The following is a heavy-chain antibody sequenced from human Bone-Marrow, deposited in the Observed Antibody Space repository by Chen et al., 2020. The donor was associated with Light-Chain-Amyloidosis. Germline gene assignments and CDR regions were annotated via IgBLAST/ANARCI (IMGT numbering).Heavy chain of an antibody. D-gene: IGHD5-12*01. CDR2: IYPDDSDA. Sequence: EVQLEQSGPEVKKPGESLKISCKGSGYPFPNYWIGWVRQMPGKGLEWMGVIYPDDSDARYSPSFEGQVTISADKSITAAYLQWRSLKASDTAMYYCARRRDGYNVDYWGQGTLVTVSS. V-gene: IGHV5-51*01. CDR3: ARRRDGYNVDY. CDR1: GYPFPNYW. J-gene: IGHJ4*02.